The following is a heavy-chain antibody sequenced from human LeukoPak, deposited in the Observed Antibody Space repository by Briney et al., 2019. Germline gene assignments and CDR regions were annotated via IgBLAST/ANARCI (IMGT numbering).Heavy chain of an antibody. CDR1: GYTFTTYD. J-gene: IGHJ4*02. V-gene: IGHV1-8*03. Sequence: GASVKVSCKASGYTFTTYDINWVRQATGQGLEWMGWMNPNSGYTGYAQKFQGRVTITSDTSISTAYMELSSLRSEDTAVYYCARVAGSIDYWGQGTLVTVSS. CDR2: MNPNSGYT. CDR3: ARVAGSIDY. D-gene: IGHD6-19*01.